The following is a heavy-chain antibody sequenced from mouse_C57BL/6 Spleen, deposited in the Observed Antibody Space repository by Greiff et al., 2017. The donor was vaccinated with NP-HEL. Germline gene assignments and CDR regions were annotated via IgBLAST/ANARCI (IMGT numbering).Heavy chain of an antibody. J-gene: IGHJ3*01. CDR2: IRNKANGYTT. Sequence: EVQRVESGGGLVQPGGSLSLSCAASGFTFTDYYMSWVRQPPGKALEWLGFIRNKANGYTTEYSASVKGRFTISRDNSQSILYLQMNALRAEDSATYYCASPWDDGGFAYWGQGTLVTVSA. D-gene: IGHD4-1*01. V-gene: IGHV7-3*01. CDR1: GFTFTDYY. CDR3: ASPWDDGGFAY.